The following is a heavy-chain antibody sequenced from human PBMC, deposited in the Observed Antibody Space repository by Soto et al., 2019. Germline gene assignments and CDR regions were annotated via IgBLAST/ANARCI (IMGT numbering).Heavy chain of an antibody. CDR2: IKSDGSVT. V-gene: IGHV3-74*01. CDR1: GITFSTYR. CDR3: ARVNYDFWSGYYLDY. J-gene: IGHJ4*02. Sequence: EVQLVESGGGLVQPGGSLRPSCVVSGITFSTYRMHWVRQAPGKGLVWVSHIKSDGSVTHYTDSVRGRFIISRDNAKNTLFLQMNSLRAEDTAVYYCARVNYDFWSGYYLDYWGQGTLVTVSS. D-gene: IGHD3-3*01.